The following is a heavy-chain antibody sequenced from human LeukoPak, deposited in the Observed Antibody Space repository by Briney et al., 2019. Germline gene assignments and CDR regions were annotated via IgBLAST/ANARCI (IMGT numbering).Heavy chain of an antibody. D-gene: IGHD6-6*01. Sequence: GGSLRLSCAASGFIFSSYWMSWVRQAPGKGLEWVSYISSRSSYIYYADSVKGRFTISRDNSKNTLYLQMNSLRAEDTAVYYCARSFAARLFDYWGQGTLVTVSS. V-gene: IGHV3-21*04. CDR3: ARSFAARLFDY. CDR2: ISSRSSYI. CDR1: GFIFSSYW. J-gene: IGHJ4*02.